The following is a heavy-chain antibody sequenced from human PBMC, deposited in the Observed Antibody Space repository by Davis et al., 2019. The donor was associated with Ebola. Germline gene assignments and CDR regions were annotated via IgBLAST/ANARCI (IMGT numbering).Heavy chain of an antibody. CDR1: GYTFTAYY. Sequence: ASVKVSCKASGYTFTAYYLHWVRQAPGEGLEWMGRFNPKSGGTDLAQKFQGRVTMTRDTSISTAYMELSGLTSDDTAVYYCARGGTATRSGPLLHFYHPMDVWGQGTTVTVSS. CDR2: FNPKSGGT. D-gene: IGHD2-15*01. CDR3: ARGGTATRSGPLLHFYHPMDV. V-gene: IGHV1-2*06. J-gene: IGHJ6*02.